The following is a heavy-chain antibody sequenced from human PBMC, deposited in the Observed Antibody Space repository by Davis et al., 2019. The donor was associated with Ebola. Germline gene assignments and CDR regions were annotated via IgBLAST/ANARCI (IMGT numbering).Heavy chain of an antibody. CDR3: AKGGYCSGGSCYSDYYYYGMDV. D-gene: IGHD2-15*01. CDR1: GFTFSGSA. CDR2: IRSKANSYAT. J-gene: IGHJ6*02. Sequence: GESLKTSCASSGFTFSGSAMHWVRQASGKGLEWVGRIRSKANSYATAYAASVKARFTISRDNSKTTLYLQMNSLRAEDTAVYYCAKGGYCSGGSCYSDYYYYGMDVWGQGTTVTVSS. V-gene: IGHV3-73*01.